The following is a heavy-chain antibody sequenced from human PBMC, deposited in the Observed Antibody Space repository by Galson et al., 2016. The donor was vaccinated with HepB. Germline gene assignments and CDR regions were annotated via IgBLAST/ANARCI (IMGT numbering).Heavy chain of an antibody. CDR1: GFSFDDFA. CDR2: INWKSNNI. CDR3: AKDRSGYFYALDY. J-gene: IGHJ4*02. D-gene: IGHD2/OR15-2a*01. V-gene: IGHV3-9*01. Sequence: SLRLSCAASGFSFDDFAMHWVRQAPGKGLEWVSGINWKSNNIGYADSVKGRFTISRDNARNSLFLQMNSLRPEDTAMYYCAKDRSGYFYALDYWGQGTLVSVSS.